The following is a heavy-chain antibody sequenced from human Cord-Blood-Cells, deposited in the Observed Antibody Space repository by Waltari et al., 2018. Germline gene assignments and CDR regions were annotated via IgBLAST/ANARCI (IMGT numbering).Heavy chain of an antibody. CDR3: ARGRYTRYFDI. Sequence: QLQLQESGPGLVKPSETLSLTCTVSGGSIISSSYYWGCIRPPPGTGLEWIGSIYYSGSTYYNPSLKSRVTISVDTSKNQFSLKLSSVTAADTTVYYCARGRYTRYFDIWGQGTMVTVSS. D-gene: IGHD3-16*02. V-gene: IGHV4-39*01. CDR1: GGSIISSSYY. CDR2: IYYSGST. J-gene: IGHJ3*02.